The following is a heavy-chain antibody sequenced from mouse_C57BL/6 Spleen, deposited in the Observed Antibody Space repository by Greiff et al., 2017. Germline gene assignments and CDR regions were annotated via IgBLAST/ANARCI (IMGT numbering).Heavy chain of an antibody. CDR3: ARGDEGFAY. CDR1: GYAFSSSW. D-gene: IGHD3-3*01. V-gene: IGHV1-82*01. CDR2: IYPGDGDT. J-gene: IGHJ3*01. Sequence: VQRVESGPELVKPGASVKISCKASGYAFSSSWMNWVKQRPGKGLEWIGRIYPGDGDTNYNGKFKGKATLTADKSSSTAYMQLSSLTSEDSAVYFCARGDEGFAYWGQGTLVTVSA.